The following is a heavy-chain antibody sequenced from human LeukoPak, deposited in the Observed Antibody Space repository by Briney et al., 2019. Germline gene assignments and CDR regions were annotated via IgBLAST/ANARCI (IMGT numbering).Heavy chain of an antibody. V-gene: IGHV4-39*01. CDR1: GGSISSSTYY. CDR3: ARTLGRGSADY. CDR2: IYYSGST. Sequence: PSETLSLTCTVSGGSISSSTYYWGWIRQPPGKGLEWIGNIYYSGSTYYNPSLKSRVTISVDTSKNQLSLKLSSVTAADTAVYYCARTLGRGSADYWGQGTLVTVSS. D-gene: IGHD3-10*01. J-gene: IGHJ4*02.